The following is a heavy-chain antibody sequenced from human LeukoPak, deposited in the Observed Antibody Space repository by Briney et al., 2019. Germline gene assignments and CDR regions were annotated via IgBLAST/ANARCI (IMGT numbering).Heavy chain of an antibody. J-gene: IGHJ6*02. V-gene: IGHV4-59*08. CDR2: IYYSGST. Sequence: SETLSLTCTVSGGSISSYYWSWIRKPPGKGLEWIGYIYYSGSTNYNPSLKSRVTISVDTSKNQFSLKLSSVTAADTAVYYCARFYYGSGNYYYYGMDVWGQGTTVTVS. D-gene: IGHD3-10*01. CDR1: GGSISSYY. CDR3: ARFYYGSGNYYYYGMDV.